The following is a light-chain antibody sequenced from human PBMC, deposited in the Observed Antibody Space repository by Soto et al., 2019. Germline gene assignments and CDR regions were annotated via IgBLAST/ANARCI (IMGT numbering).Light chain of an antibody. CDR2: SNN. CDR1: TSNIGSNT. V-gene: IGLV1-44*01. Sequence: QSVLTQPPSVSGALGQRVTISCTGITSNIGSNTVNWYQQLPGTAPKLLIYSNNQRPSGVPDRFSGSKSGTSASLAISGLQSEDEADYYCAAWDDSLNGLVFGGGTKLTVL. CDR3: AAWDDSLNGLV. J-gene: IGLJ2*01.